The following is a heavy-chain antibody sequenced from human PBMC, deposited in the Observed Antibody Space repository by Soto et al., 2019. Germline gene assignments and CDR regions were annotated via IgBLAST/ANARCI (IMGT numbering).Heavy chain of an antibody. Sequence: KSGPTLVNPTQTLTLTCTFSGFSLSTSGVGVGWIRQPPGKALEWLALIYWNDDKRYSPSLKSRLTITKDTSKNQVVLTMTNMDPVDTATYYCAHSSAYYDFWSGYQYYFDYWGQGTLVTVSS. CDR2: IYWNDDK. CDR3: AHSSAYYDFWSGYQYYFDY. J-gene: IGHJ4*02. D-gene: IGHD3-3*01. V-gene: IGHV2-5*01. CDR1: GFSLSTSGVG.